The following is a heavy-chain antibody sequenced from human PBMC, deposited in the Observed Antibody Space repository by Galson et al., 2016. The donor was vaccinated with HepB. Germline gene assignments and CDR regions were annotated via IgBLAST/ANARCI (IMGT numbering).Heavy chain of an antibody. Sequence: QSGAEVKKPGESLTISCQGSGYSFTTYWINWVRQMPGKGLEWMGRIDPSDSDTDYSPSFQAHVTISVDKSISTAYLQWNSLKASDIAVYCARQLTALKDGMNVWGQGTTVTVSS. CDR3: ARQLTALKDGMNV. CDR2: IDPSDSDT. J-gene: IGHJ6*02. CDR1: GYSFTTYW. V-gene: IGHV5-10-1*01. D-gene: IGHD5-18*01.